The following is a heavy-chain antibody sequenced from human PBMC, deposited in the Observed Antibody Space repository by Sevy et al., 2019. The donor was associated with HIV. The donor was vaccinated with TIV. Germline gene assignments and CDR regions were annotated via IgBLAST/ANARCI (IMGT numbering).Heavy chain of an antibody. CDR3: TAQYYYDSSGQPPTLYYFDY. D-gene: IGHD3-22*01. CDR1: GFTFSNAW. V-gene: IGHV3-15*01. CDR2: IKSKTDGGTT. J-gene: IGHJ4*02. Sequence: GGSLRLSCAASGFTFSNAWMSWVRQAPGKGLEWVGRIKSKTDGGTTDYAAPVKGRFTISRDDSKNTLYLQMNSLKTEDTALYYCTAQYYYDSSGQPPTLYYFDYWGQGTLVTVSS.